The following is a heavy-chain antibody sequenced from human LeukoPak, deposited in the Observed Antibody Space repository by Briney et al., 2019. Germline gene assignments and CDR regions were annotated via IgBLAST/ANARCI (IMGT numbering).Heavy chain of an antibody. CDR3: AKDSSWVLLS. D-gene: IGHD1-26*01. V-gene: IGHV3-21*01. Sequence: GGSLRLSCAASGFTFSSYTMHWVRQIPGERPEWVSSISGDTTYIYYADSVKGRFTISRDNTNTSLFLQMNGLRAEDTAVYYCAKDSSWVLLSWGQGTLVTVSS. CDR1: GFTFSSYT. J-gene: IGHJ5*02. CDR2: ISGDTTYI.